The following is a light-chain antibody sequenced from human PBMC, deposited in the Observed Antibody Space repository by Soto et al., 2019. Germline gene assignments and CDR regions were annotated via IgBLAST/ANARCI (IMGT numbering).Light chain of an antibody. CDR3: GSYTSSGTFV. CDR1: SSDVGGYNY. J-gene: IGLJ1*01. V-gene: IGLV2-14*01. Sequence: QSALTQPASVSGSPGQSITISCTGTSSDVGGYNYVSWYQQHPGKVPKLMIYEVHYRPSGVSYRFSGSKSGNTASLTISGLQTEDEGDYYCGSYTSSGTFVFGTGTKVTVL. CDR2: EVH.